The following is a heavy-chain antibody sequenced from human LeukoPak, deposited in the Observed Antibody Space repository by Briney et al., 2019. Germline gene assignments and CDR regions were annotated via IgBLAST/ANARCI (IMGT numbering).Heavy chain of an antibody. D-gene: IGHD3-3*01. V-gene: IGHV2-5*01. Sequence: SGPTLVKPAQTLTLTCTFSGFSLSTSGVGVGWIRQPPGKALERLALIYWNDDKRYSPSLKSRLTITKDTSKNQVVLTMTNMDPVDTATYYCAQALLDFWSYYGMDVWGQGTTVTVSS. CDR2: IYWNDDK. J-gene: IGHJ6*02. CDR1: GFSLSTSGVG. CDR3: AQALLDFWSYYGMDV.